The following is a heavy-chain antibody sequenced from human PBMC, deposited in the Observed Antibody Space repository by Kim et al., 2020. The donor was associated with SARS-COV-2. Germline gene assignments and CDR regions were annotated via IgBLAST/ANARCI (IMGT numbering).Heavy chain of an antibody. V-gene: IGHV5-51*01. CDR3: ARESGDGYNFDY. D-gene: IGHD5-12*01. J-gene: IGHJ4*02. Sequence: RYSPSFQGQVTFSADKSINTAYLQWTSLRASDTAMYYCARESGDGYNFDYWGQGTLVTVSS.